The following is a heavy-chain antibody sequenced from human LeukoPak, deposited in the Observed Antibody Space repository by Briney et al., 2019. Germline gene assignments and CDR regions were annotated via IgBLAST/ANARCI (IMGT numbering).Heavy chain of an antibody. CDR1: GGTFSSYA. CDR2: IIPIFGTA. V-gene: IGHV1-69*13. Sequence: SVKVSCKASGGTFSSYAISWVRQAPGQGLEWMGGIIPIFGTANYAQKFQGRVTITADESTSTAYMELSSLRSEDTAVYYCARSQDYYDSSGSYYYYGMDVWGQGTTVTVSS. D-gene: IGHD3-22*01. J-gene: IGHJ6*02. CDR3: ARSQDYYDSSGSYYYYGMDV.